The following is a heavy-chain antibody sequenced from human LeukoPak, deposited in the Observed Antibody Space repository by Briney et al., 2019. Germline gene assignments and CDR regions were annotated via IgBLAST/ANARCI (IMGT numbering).Heavy chain of an antibody. D-gene: IGHD5-12*01. Sequence: GGSLRLSCAVSGFTFSDYAMSWVRQAPGKGLEWVSGISGSGAYSYYADSVKGRFTISRDNSKNTLYMQMNSLRAADTAVYYCAKGLAYTGYDYWFDPWGQGTLVTVSS. CDR1: GFTFSDYA. J-gene: IGHJ5*02. CDR3: AKGLAYTGYDYWFDP. CDR2: ISGSGAYS. V-gene: IGHV3-23*01.